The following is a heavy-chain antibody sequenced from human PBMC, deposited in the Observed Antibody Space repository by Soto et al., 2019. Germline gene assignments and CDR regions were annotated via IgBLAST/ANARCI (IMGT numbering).Heavy chain of an antibody. J-gene: IGHJ3*02. V-gene: IGHV4-39*01. Sequence: QLQLQESGPGLVKPSETLSLTCTVSGDSISSSSYYWGWIRQPPGKGLEWIGSSYHSESTYYNPAPKARVTISVDTSKNQFSLKLSSVTATDTAVYYCARQRLYEYIWGTQDTFDIWGQGTMVTLSS. D-gene: IGHD3-16*01. CDR2: SYHSEST. CDR1: GDSISSSSYY. CDR3: ARQRLYEYIWGTQDTFDI.